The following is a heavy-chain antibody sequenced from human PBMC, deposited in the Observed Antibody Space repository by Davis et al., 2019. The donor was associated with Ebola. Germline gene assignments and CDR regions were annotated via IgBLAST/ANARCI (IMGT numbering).Heavy chain of an antibody. D-gene: IGHD5-12*01. J-gene: IGHJ4*02. CDR1: GDSVSSSGAA. Sequence: PSETLSLTCAISGDSVSSSGAAWIWIRQSPSRGLEWLGRTYYSSKWYNDYAVSVKSRITINPDTSKNQFSLQLNSVTPEDTALYYCARGWLRSGLDYWGQGILVTVSS. V-gene: IGHV6-1*01. CDR3: ARGWLRSGLDY. CDR2: TYYSSKWYN.